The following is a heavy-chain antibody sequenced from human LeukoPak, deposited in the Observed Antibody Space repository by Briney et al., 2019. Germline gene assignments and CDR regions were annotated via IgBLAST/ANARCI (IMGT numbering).Heavy chain of an antibody. D-gene: IGHD3-22*01. CDR2: ISYDGSNK. CDR1: GFSFSSYA. Sequence: GGSLRLSCAASGFSFSSYAMHWVRQAPGKGLEWVAVISYDGSNKYYVDSVKGRFTISRDNSKNTLYLQMNSLRAEDTATYYCARDLLSISMIEVVDIDNWGQGTLVTVLS. J-gene: IGHJ4*02. V-gene: IGHV3-30-3*01. CDR3: ARDLLSISMIEVVDIDN.